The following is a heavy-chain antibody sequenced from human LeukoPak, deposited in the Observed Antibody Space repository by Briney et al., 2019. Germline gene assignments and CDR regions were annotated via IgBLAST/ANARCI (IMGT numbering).Heavy chain of an antibody. CDR1: GFTFSSYW. J-gene: IGHJ3*02. CDR2: IKQDGSEK. D-gene: IGHD3-9*01. CDR3: ARDLPYYYILTGYYLSNAFDI. Sequence: GGSLRLSCAASGFTFSSYWMSWVRQAPGKGLEWVANIKQDGSEKYYVDSVKGRFTISRDNAKNSLYLQMNRLRAEDTAVYYCARDLPYYYILTGYYLSNAFDIWGQGTMDTVSS. V-gene: IGHV3-7*03.